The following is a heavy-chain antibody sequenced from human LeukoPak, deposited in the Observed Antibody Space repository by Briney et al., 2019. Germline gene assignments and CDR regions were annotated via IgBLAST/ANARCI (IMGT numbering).Heavy chain of an antibody. J-gene: IGHJ5*02. V-gene: IGHV3-7*01. CDR3: ARDLGIYNWNDGGWFDP. D-gene: IGHD1-1*01. CDR1: GFTFSSYW. CDR2: IKQDGSEK. Sequence: PGGSLRLSCAASGFTFSSYWMSWVRQAPGKGLEWVANIKQDGSEKYYVDSVKGRFTISRDNAKNSLYLQMNSLRAEDTAVYYCARDLGIYNWNDGGWFDPWGQGTLVTVSS.